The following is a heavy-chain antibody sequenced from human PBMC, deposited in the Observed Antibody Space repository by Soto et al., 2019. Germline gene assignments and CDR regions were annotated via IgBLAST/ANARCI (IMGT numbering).Heavy chain of an antibody. V-gene: IGHV1-2*04. CDR2: INPKSGGT. CDR1: GYSFTDDH. Sequence: AAVKVSCKASGYSFTDDHIQWERQAPRHGRGWLGRINPKSGGTSTAQKFQGWVTMTTDTSISTASMELTRLTSDDTAIYYCARGDSTDCSNGVCSFFYNHDMDIWGQGTTVTVS. D-gene: IGHD2-8*01. CDR3: ARGDSTDCSNGVCSFFYNHDMDI. J-gene: IGHJ6*02.